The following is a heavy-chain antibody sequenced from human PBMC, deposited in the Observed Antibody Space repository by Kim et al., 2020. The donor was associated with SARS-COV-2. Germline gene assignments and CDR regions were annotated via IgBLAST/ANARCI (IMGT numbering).Heavy chain of an antibody. J-gene: IGHJ5*02. V-gene: IGHV1-18*01. D-gene: IGHD6-19*01. CDR3: ARAQAVAGMSAFDP. Sequence: ASVKVSCKASGYTFTSYGITWVRQAPGQGLEWMGWISAYNGNTNYAQKLQGRVTMTTDTSTSTAYMELRSLRSDDTAVYYCARAQAVAGMSAFDPWGQGTLVTVSS. CDR1: GYTFTSYG. CDR2: ISAYNGNT.